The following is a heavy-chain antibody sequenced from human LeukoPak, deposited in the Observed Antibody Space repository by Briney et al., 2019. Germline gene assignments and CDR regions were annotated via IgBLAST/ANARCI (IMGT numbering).Heavy chain of an antibody. V-gene: IGHV3-48*03. CDR3: ARDPYSGAYGDTYYYYMDV. CDR2: ISASGTLT. D-gene: IGHD1-26*01. CDR1: GFSFSSYE. J-gene: IGHJ6*03. Sequence: GGSLRLSCTVSGFSFSSYEMNWVRQAPGKGLEWISYISASGTLTHYADSVEGRFTISRDNAKNSLFLQMNSLRGEDTAVYYCARDPYSGAYGDTYYYYMDVWGKGITVTISS.